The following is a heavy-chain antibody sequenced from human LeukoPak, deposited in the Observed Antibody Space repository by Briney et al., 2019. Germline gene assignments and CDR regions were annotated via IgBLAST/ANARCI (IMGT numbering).Heavy chain of an antibody. CDR2: IYTSGST. CDR1: GGSISSYY. V-gene: IGHV4-4*07. D-gene: IGHD2-21*01. J-gene: IGHJ4*02. CDR3: ARDLLSKGLDY. Sequence: PSETLSLTCTVSGGSISSYYWSWIRQPAGKGLEWIGRIYTSGSTNYNPSLKSRVTISVDKSKNQFSLKLSSVTAADTAVYYCARDLLSKGLDYWGQGTLVTVSS.